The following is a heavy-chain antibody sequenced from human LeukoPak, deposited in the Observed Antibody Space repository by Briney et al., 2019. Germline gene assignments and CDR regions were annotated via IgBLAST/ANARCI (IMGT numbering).Heavy chain of an antibody. CDR1: GYTLTSYY. D-gene: IGHD1-26*01. CDR2: INPSGGST. Sequence: GASVKVPCKAPGYTLTSYYMHWVRQPPGQGLEWMGIINPSGGSTSYAQKFQGRVTMTRDTSTSTVYMELSSLRSEDTAVYYCARTVGPYYYYMDVWGKGTTVTVSS. J-gene: IGHJ6*03. CDR3: ARTVGPYYYYMDV. V-gene: IGHV1-46*01.